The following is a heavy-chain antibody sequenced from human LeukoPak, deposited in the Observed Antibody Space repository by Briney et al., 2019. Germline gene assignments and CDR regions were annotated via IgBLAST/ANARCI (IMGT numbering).Heavy chain of an antibody. D-gene: IGHD2-15*01. J-gene: IGHJ4*02. CDR1: GGSLSGIY. CDR3: ARGGIGTYDQY. V-gene: IGHV4-59*01. CDR2: VYKSGRT. Sequence: PSETLSLTCTVSGGSLSGIYWSWIRQPPGKGLEWIGYVYKSGRTNYNPSLKSRATISGDTSKNQFSLKLSSVTAADTAVYYCARGGIGTYDQYWGQGALVTVSS.